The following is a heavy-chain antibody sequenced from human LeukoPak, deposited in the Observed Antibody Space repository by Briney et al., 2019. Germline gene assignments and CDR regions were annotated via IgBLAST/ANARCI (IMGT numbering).Heavy chain of an antibody. CDR1: GYTFTGYY. V-gene: IGHV1-2*02. CDR3: ARELRSGGYFNWFDP. Sequence: ASVKVSCKASGYTFTGYYMHWVRQAPGQGLEWMGWINPNSGGTNYAQKFQGRVTMTRDTSISTAYMELSRLRSDDTAVYYCARELRSGGYFNWFDPWGQGTLVTVSS. J-gene: IGHJ5*02. D-gene: IGHD1-26*01. CDR2: INPNSGGT.